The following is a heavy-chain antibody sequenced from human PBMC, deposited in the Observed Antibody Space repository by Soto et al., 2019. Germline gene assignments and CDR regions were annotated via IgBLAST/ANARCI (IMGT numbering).Heavy chain of an antibody. CDR1: GFTFSSYG. V-gene: IGHV3-30*19. Sequence: QVHLVESGGGVVQPGRSLRLSCAASGFTFSSYGIHWVRQAPGKGLEWVSVIWYDGSNKYYADSVKGRFTISSDNSKNTLYLQMNSLGTEDTAVYYCARGYCSRPSCSHFDCWGQGTLVTVSS. D-gene: IGHD2-2*01. CDR2: IWYDGSNK. CDR3: ARGYCSRPSCSHFDC. J-gene: IGHJ4*02.